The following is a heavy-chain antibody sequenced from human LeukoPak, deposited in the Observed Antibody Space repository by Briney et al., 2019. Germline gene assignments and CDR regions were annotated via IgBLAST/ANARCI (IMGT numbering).Heavy chain of an antibody. CDR3: ARGVVVTPFDY. CDR1: GDSISSYY. Sequence: SETLSLTCSVSGDSISSYYWSWIRQPPGKGLEWIGYIYYSGSTNYNPFLKSRVTISVDTSKNQFSLKLSSVTAADTAVYYCARGVVVTPFDYWGQGTLVTVSS. CDR2: IYYSGST. D-gene: IGHD2-21*02. V-gene: IGHV4-59*08. J-gene: IGHJ4*02.